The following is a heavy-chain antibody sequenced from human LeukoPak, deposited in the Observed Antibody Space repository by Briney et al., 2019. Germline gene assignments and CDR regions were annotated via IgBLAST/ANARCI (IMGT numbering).Heavy chain of an antibody. CDR2: IRDSGSST. Sequence: GGALRLSCVASGFTFSSYAMSWVRQAPGKGLEWVSAIRDSGSSTHYADSVKGRFTTSRDNSKNTLFLQMNSLRAEDTAIYYCAKYGPQDSGSSHFDYWGQGALVTVSS. CDR3: AKYGPQDSGSSHFDY. CDR1: GFTFSSYA. D-gene: IGHD1-26*01. J-gene: IGHJ4*02. V-gene: IGHV3-23*01.